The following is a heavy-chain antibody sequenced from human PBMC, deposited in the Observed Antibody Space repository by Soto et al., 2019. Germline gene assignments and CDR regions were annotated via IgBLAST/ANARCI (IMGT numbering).Heavy chain of an antibody. V-gene: IGHV1-2*02. CDR3: ARDGSSSSLDGYYYGMDV. Sequence: ASVKVSCKASGYTFTGYYMHWVRQAPGQGLEWMGWINPNSGGTDYAQKFQGRVTMTRDTSISTAYTELSRLRSDDTAAYYCARDGSSSSLDGYYYGMDVWGQGTTVTVSS. D-gene: IGHD6-6*01. CDR2: INPNSGGT. CDR1: GYTFTGYY. J-gene: IGHJ6*02.